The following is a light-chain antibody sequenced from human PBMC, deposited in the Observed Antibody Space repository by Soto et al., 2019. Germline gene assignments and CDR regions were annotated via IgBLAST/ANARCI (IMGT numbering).Light chain of an antibody. CDR3: QQYYSYPTLT. J-gene: IGKJ4*01. V-gene: IGKV1-8*01. Sequence: AIRMTQSPSSLSVSTGDRVTITCRASQGISSYLAWYQQKPGKAPKLLIYAASTLQSGVPSRFSGSGSGTDFTLTISCLQSEDFATYYCQQYYSYPTLTFGGGTKVEIK. CDR2: AAS. CDR1: QGISSY.